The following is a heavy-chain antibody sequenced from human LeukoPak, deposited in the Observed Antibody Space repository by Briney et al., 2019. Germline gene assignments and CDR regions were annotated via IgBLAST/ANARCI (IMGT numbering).Heavy chain of an antibody. V-gene: IGHV3-23*01. Sequence: GGSLRLSCAASGFTFSSYAMSWVRQAPGKGLEGVSGISSSGGSSSYADPVKGRFTISRDNPRNTPYMQMNSLRAEDTALYYCAIMHPYYDGSGYWVQWGQGTLVTVSP. CDR1: GFTFSSYA. CDR2: ISSSGGSS. D-gene: IGHD3-22*01. J-gene: IGHJ4*02. CDR3: AIMHPYYDGSGYWVQ.